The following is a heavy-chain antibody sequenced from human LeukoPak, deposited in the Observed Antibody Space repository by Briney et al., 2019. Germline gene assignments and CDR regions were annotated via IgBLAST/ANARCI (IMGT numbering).Heavy chain of an antibody. Sequence: ASVKVSCKASGYTFTGYYMHWVRQAPGQGLEWMGWINPNSGGTNYAQKFQGRVTMTRDTSISTAYMELSRLRSDDTAVYYCARDPQGDYYYDSSGYNWFDPWGQGTLVTVSS. J-gene: IGHJ5*02. D-gene: IGHD3-22*01. CDR3: ARDPQGDYYYDSSGYNWFDP. CDR2: INPNSGGT. CDR1: GYTFTGYY. V-gene: IGHV1-2*02.